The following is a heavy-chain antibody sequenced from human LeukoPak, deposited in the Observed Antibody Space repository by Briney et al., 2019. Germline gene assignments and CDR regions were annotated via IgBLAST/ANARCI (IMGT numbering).Heavy chain of an antibody. CDR1: GGSISSYY. CDR3: ARDFYDFWSGPLLYYYYYMDV. Sequence: SETLSLTCTVSGGSISSYYWSWIRQPAGKGLEWIGRIYTSGSTNYNPSLKSRVTMSVDTSKNQFSLKLSSVTAADTAVYYCARDFYDFWSGPLLYYYYYMDVWGKGTTVTVSS. J-gene: IGHJ6*03. CDR2: IYTSGST. V-gene: IGHV4-4*07. D-gene: IGHD3-3*01.